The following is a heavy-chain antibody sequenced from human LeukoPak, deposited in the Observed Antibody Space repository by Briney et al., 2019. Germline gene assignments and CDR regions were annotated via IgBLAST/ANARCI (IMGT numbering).Heavy chain of an antibody. V-gene: IGHV4-34*01. Sequence: SETLSLTCAVYGGSFSGYYWSWIRQPPGKGLEWIGEINHSGSTNYNPSLKSRVTISVDTSKNQFSLKLSSVTAADTAVYYWAGGGGGSYVFDYWGQGTLVTVSS. CDR2: INHSGST. CDR3: AGGGGGSYVFDY. J-gene: IGHJ4*02. D-gene: IGHD1-26*01. CDR1: GGSFSGYY.